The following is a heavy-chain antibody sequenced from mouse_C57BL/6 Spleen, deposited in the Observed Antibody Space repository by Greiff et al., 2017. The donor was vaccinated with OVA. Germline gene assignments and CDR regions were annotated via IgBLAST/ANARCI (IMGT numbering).Heavy chain of an antibody. CDR2: IDPSDSYT. J-gene: IGHJ3*01. Sequence: QVQLQQSGAELVRPGTSVKLSCKASGYTFTSYWMHWVKQRPGQGLEWIGVIDPSDSYTNYNQKFKGKATLTVDTSSSTAYMQLSSLTSEDSAVYYCARGYYGSSYPYWGQGTLVTVSA. D-gene: IGHD1-1*01. CDR1: GYTFTSYW. V-gene: IGHV1-59*01. CDR3: ARGYYGSSYPY.